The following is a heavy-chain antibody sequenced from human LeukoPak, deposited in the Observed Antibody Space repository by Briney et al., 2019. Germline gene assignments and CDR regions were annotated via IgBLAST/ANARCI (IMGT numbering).Heavy chain of an antibody. Sequence: ASVKVSCKASGGTFSSYAISWVQQAPGQGLEWMGGIIPIFGTANYAQKFQGRVTITADESTSTAYMELSSLRSEDTAVYYCARAPLVAATVPPDYWGQGTLVTVSS. CDR1: GGTFSSYA. D-gene: IGHD1-26*01. V-gene: IGHV1-69*13. CDR2: IIPIFGTA. CDR3: ARAPLVAATVPPDY. J-gene: IGHJ4*02.